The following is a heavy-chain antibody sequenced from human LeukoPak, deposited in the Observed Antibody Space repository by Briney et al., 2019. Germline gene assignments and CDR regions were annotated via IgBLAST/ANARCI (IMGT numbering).Heavy chain of an antibody. CDR2: IYSGGST. CDR3: ARAQLWSTYYFDY. J-gene: IGHJ4*02. Sequence: GGSLRLSCAASGFTVSSNYMSWVRQAPGKGLEWVSVIYSGGSTYYADSVKGRFTISRDNSKNTLYLQMNSLRAEDTAVYYCARAQLWSTYYFDYWGQGTLVTVSS. D-gene: IGHD5-18*01. V-gene: IGHV3-66*01. CDR1: GFTVSSNY.